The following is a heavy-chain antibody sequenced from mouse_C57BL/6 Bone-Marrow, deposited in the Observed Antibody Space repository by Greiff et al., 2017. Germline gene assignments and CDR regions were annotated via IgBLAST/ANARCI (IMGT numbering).Heavy chain of an antibody. J-gene: IGHJ4*01. V-gene: IGHV10-1*01. Sequence: GGGLVQPKGSLKLSCAASGFSFNTYAMNWVRQAPGKGLEWVARIRSKSNNYATYYADSVKDRFTISRDDSESMLYLQMNNLKTEDTAMYYCVRPYDYDGYYAMDYWGQGTSVTVSS. CDR1: GFSFNTYA. CDR3: VRPYDYDGYYAMDY. D-gene: IGHD2-4*01. CDR2: IRSKSNNYAT.